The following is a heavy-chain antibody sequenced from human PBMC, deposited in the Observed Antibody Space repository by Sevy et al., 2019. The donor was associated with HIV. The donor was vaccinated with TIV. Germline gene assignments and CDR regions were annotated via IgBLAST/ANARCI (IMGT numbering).Heavy chain of an antibody. V-gene: IGHV3-30*18. CDR3: AKDRGVATGSFYYYGMDV. CDR2: ISYDGINK. Sequence: GGSLRLSCEASGLTFSSCGMHWVRQAPGKGLEWVAVISYDGINKDCVDSVKGRFTISRDNSENTLYLQMNSLRAEDTAVYFCAKDRGVATGSFYYYGMDVWGQGTTVTVSS. D-gene: IGHD5-12*01. CDR1: GLTFSSCG. J-gene: IGHJ6*02.